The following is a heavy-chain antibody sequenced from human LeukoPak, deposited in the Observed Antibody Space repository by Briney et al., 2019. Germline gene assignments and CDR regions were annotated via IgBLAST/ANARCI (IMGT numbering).Heavy chain of an antibody. D-gene: IGHD5-18*01. V-gene: IGHV4-59*01. CDR2: IYYSGST. CDR1: GGSFSSYY. CDR3: ARTTEGGYTYDFFYYYFMDV. J-gene: IGHJ6*03. Sequence: SETLSLTCTVSGGSFSSYYWSWVRQPPGKGLEWIGYIYYSGSTNYNPSLKSRVTISVDTSKNQFSLKLRSVTAACTAVYYCARTTEGGYTYDFFYYYFMDVWSKGTTVTIS.